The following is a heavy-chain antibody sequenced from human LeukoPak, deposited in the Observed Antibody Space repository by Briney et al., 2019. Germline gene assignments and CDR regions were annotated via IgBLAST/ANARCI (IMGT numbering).Heavy chain of an antibody. CDR1: GGTFSSYA. CDR2: IIPILGIA. D-gene: IGHD4-17*01. V-gene: IGHV1-69*04. Sequence: GASVKVSCKASGGTFSSYAISWVRQAPGQGREWMGRIIPILGIANYAQKFQGRVTITADKSTSTAYMELSSLRSEDTAVYYCARDRRGDYEVDYWGQGTLVTVSS. CDR3: ARDRRGDYEVDY. J-gene: IGHJ4*02.